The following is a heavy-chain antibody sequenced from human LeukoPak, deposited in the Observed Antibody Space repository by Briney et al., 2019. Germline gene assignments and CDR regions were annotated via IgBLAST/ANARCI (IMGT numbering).Heavy chain of an antibody. CDR3: ARDEGSYHGDYFDY. V-gene: IGHV1-69*04. J-gene: IGHJ4*02. CDR1: GGTFSSYT. Sequence: SVKVSCKASGGTFSSYTISWVRQAPGQGLEWMGRIIPILGIANYAQKFQGRVTVTADKSTSTAYMELSSLRSEDTAVYYCARDEGSYHGDYFDYWGQGTLVTVSS. CDR2: IIPILGIA. D-gene: IGHD1-26*01.